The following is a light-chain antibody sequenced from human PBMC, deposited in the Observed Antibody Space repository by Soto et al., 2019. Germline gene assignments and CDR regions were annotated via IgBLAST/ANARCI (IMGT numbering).Light chain of an antibody. Sequence: TQLPLSLSVTTGEPASISFRSSQSLLHTNAYHYLDWYLQKPGQSPQLLIYLASYRASGVPDRFSGSGSGTEFTLRISRVEAEDVGVYYCMQPLDLPVTFGQGTRLEIK. J-gene: IGKJ5*01. CDR2: LAS. CDR3: MQPLDLPVT. CDR1: QSLLHTNAYHY. V-gene: IGKV2-28*01.